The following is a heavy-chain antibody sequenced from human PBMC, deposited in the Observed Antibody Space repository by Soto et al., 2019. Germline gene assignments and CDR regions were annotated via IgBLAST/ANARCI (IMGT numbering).Heavy chain of an antibody. CDR3: AREVVPAAILYYYYYGMDV. Sequence: GGSLGLCCAASEFTFSSYAMHWVRQAPGKGLEWVAVISYDGSNKYYAGSVKGRFTISRDNSKNTLYLQMNSLRAEDTAVYYCAREVVPAAILYYYYYGMDVWGQGTTVTGSS. CDR1: EFTFSSYA. V-gene: IGHV3-30-3*01. J-gene: IGHJ6*02. CDR2: ISYDGSNK. D-gene: IGHD2-2*02.